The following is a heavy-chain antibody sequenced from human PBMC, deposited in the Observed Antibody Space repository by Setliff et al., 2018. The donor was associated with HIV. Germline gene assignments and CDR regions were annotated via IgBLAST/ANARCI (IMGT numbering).Heavy chain of an antibody. Sequence: SETLSLTCTVSGGSISSYYWSWIRQPPEKGLEWIGYIYDRGGTNYNPSLKSRVTISIDTSTNQFSLKLSSVTAADTAVYYCARLFIPNYFDPWGQGTLVTVSS. CDR2: IYDRGGT. D-gene: IGHD2-21*01. CDR1: GGSISSYY. J-gene: IGHJ5*02. V-gene: IGHV4-59*08. CDR3: ARLFIPNYFDP.